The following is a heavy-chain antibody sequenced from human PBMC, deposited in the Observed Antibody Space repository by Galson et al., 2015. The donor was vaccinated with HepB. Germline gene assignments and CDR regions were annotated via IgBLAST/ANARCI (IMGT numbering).Heavy chain of an antibody. CDR3: ARVRSYDTSGYPRDLFDY. CDR1: GFTFSSYS. CDR2: ISSSSSTI. Sequence: SLRLSCAASGFTFSSYSMNWVRQAPGKGLERVSYISSSSSTIYYADSVKGRFTISRDNAKNSLYLQMNSLRAEDTAVYYCARVRSYDTSGYPRDLFDYWGQGTLVTVSS. J-gene: IGHJ4*02. V-gene: IGHV3-48*01. D-gene: IGHD3-22*01.